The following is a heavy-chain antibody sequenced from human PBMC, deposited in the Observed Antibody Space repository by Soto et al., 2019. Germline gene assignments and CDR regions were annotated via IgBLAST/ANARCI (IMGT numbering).Heavy chain of an antibody. V-gene: IGHV4-61*01. CDR2: LYHTGSS. Sequence: PWETLSLTCAVSGGSVNSGSSYWSWIRQPPGKGLEWIGYLYHTGSSGYSPSLKSRATISIDTSKNQFSLRLTSVTAADTAVYFCARGDRLLTLYDIWGRVTQVAVCS. J-gene: IGHJ4*02. CDR1: GGSVNSGSSY. D-gene: IGHD3-16*01. CDR3: ARGDRLLTLYDI.